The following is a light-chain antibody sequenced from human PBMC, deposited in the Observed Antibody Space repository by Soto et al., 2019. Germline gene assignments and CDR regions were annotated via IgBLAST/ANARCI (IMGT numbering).Light chain of an antibody. V-gene: IGKV1-5*03. CDR1: QSISNW. J-gene: IGKJ1*01. CDR2: KAS. CDR3: QQYNTYSRT. Sequence: DIQMTQSPSTLSASVGDRVTITCRASQSISNWLAWYQQRPRKAPKLLIYKASSLEGGVPSRFSGSGSGTEFTLTISSLQPDDFATYYCQQYNTYSRTFGQGTKVEIK.